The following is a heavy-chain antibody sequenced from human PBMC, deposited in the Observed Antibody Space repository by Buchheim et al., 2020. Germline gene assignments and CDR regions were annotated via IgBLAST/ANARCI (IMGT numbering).Heavy chain of an antibody. CDR1: GFTFSSYG. V-gene: IGHV3-30*18. D-gene: IGHD2-2*02. CDR2: ISYDGSNK. J-gene: IGHJ4*02. CDR3: AKDGRRYCSSTSCYTIDY. Sequence: QVQLVESGGGVVQPGRSLRLSCAASGFTFSSYGMHWVRQAPGKGLEWVAVISYDGSNKYYADSVKGRFTISRDNSKNTMYLQMNSRGAEDTAVYYCAKDGRRYCSSTSCYTIDYWGQGTL.